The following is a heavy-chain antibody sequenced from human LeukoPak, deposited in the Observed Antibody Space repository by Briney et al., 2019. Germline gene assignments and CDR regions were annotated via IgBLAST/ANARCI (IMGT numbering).Heavy chain of an antibody. CDR2: IYYSGST. J-gene: IGHJ6*02. V-gene: IGHV4-59*08. CDR3: ARVDYVYGMDV. D-gene: IGHD3-10*02. CDR1: GGSISSYY. Sequence: PSEILSLTCTVSGGSISSYYWSWIRQPPGKGLEWIGYIYYSGSTNYNPSLKSRVTISVDTSKNQFSLKLSSVTAADTAVYYCARVDYVYGMDVWGQGTTVTVSS.